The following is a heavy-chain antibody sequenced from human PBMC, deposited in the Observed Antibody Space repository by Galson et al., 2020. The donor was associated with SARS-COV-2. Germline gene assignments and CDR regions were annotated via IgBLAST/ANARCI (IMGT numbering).Heavy chain of an antibody. CDR3: ARGGSGSLDH. J-gene: IGHJ5*02. CDR2: ITSDGSIT. Sequence: GGSLRLSCAASGFTFNNYWMHWVRRAPGKGLVWVSHITSDGSITPYAGSVKGRFTISRDNAKNTLYLQMNSLRAEDTAVYYCARGGSGSLDHWGQGTLVTVSS. D-gene: IGHD3-10*01. V-gene: IGHV3-74*01. CDR1: GFTFNNYW.